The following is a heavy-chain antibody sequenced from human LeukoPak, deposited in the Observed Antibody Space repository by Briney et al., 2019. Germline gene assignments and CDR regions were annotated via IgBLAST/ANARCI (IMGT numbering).Heavy chain of an antibody. CDR1: GYTFTGYY. J-gene: IGHJ5*02. D-gene: IGHD6-6*01. V-gene: IGHV1-8*02. CDR2: MNPNSGNT. Sequence: ASVKVSCKASGYTFTGYYMHWVRQATGQGLEWMGWMNPNSGNTGYAQKFQGRVTMTRNTSISTAYMELSSLRSEDTAVYYCARGGYDSSGGWFDPWGQGTLVTVSS. CDR3: ARGGYDSSGGWFDP.